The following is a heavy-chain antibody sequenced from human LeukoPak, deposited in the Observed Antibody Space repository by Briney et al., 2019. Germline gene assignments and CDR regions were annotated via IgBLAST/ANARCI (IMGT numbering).Heavy chain of an antibody. CDR1: GYTFTSYD. D-gene: IGHD4-17*01. CDR2: INAGNGKT. V-gene: IGHV1-3*01. J-gene: IGHJ4*02. Sequence: ASVKVSCKASGYTFTSYDINWVRQAPGQRLEWMGWINAGNGKTKYSQNFQGRGTITRDRSASTAYMELSSLRSEDTSIYYCARGRWTATETTYYLDYWGQGTLVTVSS. CDR3: ARGRWTATETTYYLDY.